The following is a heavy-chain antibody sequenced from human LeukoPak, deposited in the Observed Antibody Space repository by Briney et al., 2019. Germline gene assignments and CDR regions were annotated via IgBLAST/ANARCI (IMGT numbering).Heavy chain of an antibody. V-gene: IGHV4-34*01. J-gene: IGHJ4*02. CDR2: INHSGST. D-gene: IGHD3-22*01. Sequence: PSETLSLTCAVYGGSFSGYYWRWLRQPPGKGGEWVGEINHSGSTNYNPSLKSRVTISVDTSKNQFSLKLSSVTAADTAVYYCARGKLYYYDSSGYPRTYYFDYWGQGTLVTVSS. CDR3: ARGKLYYYDSSGYPRTYYFDY. CDR1: GGSFSGYY.